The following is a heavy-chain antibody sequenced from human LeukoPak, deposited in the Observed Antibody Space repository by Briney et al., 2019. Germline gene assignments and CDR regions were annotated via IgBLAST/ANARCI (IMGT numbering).Heavy chain of an antibody. CDR2: IKQDESEK. Sequence: GGSLRLSSTASGFSFSNYWMSWVLQAPGKGLEWVASIKQDESEKYYVDSVKGRFTTSRDNAKSSLYLQMNALRGEDTAVYYCARLVGDVTTWDCWGQGTLVTVSS. CDR3: ARLVGDVTTWDC. V-gene: IGHV3-7*03. J-gene: IGHJ4*02. D-gene: IGHD1-26*01. CDR1: GFSFSNYW.